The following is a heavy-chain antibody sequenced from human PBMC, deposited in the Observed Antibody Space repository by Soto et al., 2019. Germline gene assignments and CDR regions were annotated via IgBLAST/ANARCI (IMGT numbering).Heavy chain of an antibody. CDR2: INYSGST. Sequence: SSETLSLTCAVSGGSISGYYWSWIRQPPGKGLEWIGDINYSGSTNYNPSLKSRVTMSVDTSKNQFSLKLSSVTAADTAVYYCARVVVVAATNYYYYMDVWGKGTTVTVSS. CDR1: GGSISGYY. CDR3: ARVVVVAATNYYYYMDV. V-gene: IGHV4-59*01. D-gene: IGHD2-15*01. J-gene: IGHJ6*03.